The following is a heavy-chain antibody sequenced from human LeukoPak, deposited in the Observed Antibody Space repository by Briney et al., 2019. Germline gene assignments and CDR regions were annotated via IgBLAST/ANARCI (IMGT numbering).Heavy chain of an antibody. CDR2: ISSSGSML. CDR3: TRRPYSSSWYYFDY. J-gene: IGHJ4*02. CDR1: GFTFSDYY. D-gene: IGHD6-13*01. Sequence: PGGSLRLSCTVSGFTFSDYYMSWVRQAPGKGLEWVSYISSSGSMLHYADSVEGRFTISRDSGKSSLYLQMSSLRVEDTAVYYCTRRPYSSSWYYFDYWGQGTLVTVSS. V-gene: IGHV3-11*04.